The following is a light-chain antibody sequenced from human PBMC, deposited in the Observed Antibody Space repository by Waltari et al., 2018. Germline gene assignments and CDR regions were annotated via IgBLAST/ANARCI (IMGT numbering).Light chain of an antibody. J-gene: IGLJ1*01. CDR1: SSDVGSYNL. Sequence: QSALTQPASVSGSPGQSITISCTGTSSDVGSYNLVSWYQQYPGKAPKLMIYEGSRRPSGVSNRFSGSRSGNTASLTISGLQAEDEADYYCCSYAGGNTSYVFGTGTKVTVL. CDR3: CSYAGGNTSYV. V-gene: IGLV2-23*01. CDR2: EGS.